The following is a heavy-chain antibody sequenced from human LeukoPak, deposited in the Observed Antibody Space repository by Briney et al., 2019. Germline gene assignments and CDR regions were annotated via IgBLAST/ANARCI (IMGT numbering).Heavy chain of an antibody. J-gene: IGHJ6*03. CDR3: ARTKYSSGWYYYYYYMDV. CDR1: GGFFSSYY. V-gene: IGHV4-59*01. D-gene: IGHD6-19*01. Sequence: SETLSLTCAVYGGFFSSYYWSWIRQPPGKGLEWIGYIYYSGSTNYNPSLKSRVTISVDTSKNQFSLKLSSVTAADTAVYYCARTKYSSGWYYYYYYMDVWGKGTTVTISS. CDR2: IYYSGST.